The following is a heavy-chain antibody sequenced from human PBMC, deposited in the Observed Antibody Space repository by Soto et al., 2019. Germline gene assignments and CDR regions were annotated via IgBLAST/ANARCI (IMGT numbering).Heavy chain of an antibody. D-gene: IGHD3-10*01. J-gene: IGHJ6*02. Sequence: EVQLVESGGGLVKPGGSLRLSCAASGFNFNTYTMNWVRQAPGKGLEWVSSISSGSSYIYNAASVKGRFTISRDNAQNSLYLQTNSLRAEDTAVDYSARDPLGSARMDVWGQGTTVTVSS. CDR2: ISSGSSYI. CDR1: GFNFNTYT. V-gene: IGHV3-21*01. CDR3: ARDPLGSARMDV.